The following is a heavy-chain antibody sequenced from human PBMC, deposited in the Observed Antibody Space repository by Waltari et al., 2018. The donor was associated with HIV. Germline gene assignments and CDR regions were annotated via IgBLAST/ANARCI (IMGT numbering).Heavy chain of an antibody. Sequence: EVQLVGSGGGLIQPGGSLRLSCAASGFTVSSNYIRWVRQAPGKGLEWVSVIYSGGSTYYADSVKGRFTISRDNSKNTLYLQMNSLRAEDTAVYYCARDPEMATKWGYWGQGTLVTVSS. J-gene: IGHJ4*02. V-gene: IGHV3-53*01. CDR1: GFTVSSNY. CDR2: IYSGGST. CDR3: ARDPEMATKWGY. D-gene: IGHD5-12*01.